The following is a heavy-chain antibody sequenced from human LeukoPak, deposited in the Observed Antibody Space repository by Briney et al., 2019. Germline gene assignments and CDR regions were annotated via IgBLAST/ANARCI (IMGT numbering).Heavy chain of an antibody. CDR2: MNPNSGNT. CDR3: ATPTTAMITFGGVIAFDI. CDR1: GYTFTSYD. V-gene: IGHV1-8*01. Sequence: GASVKVSCKASGYTFTSYDINWVRQATGQGLEWMGWMNPNSGNTGYAQKFQGRVTMTRNTSISTAYMELSSLRSEDTAVYYCATPTTAMITFGGVIAFDIWGQGTMVTVSS. J-gene: IGHJ3*02. D-gene: IGHD3-16*02.